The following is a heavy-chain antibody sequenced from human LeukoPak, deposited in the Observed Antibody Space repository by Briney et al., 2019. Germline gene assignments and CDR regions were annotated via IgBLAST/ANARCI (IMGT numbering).Heavy chain of an antibody. D-gene: IGHD6-19*01. CDR2: INPNSGGT. CDR1: GYTFTGYY. Sequence: ASVKVSCTASGYTFTGYYMHWVRQAPGQGLEWMGRINPNSGGTNYAQKFQGRVTMTRDTSISTAYMELSRLRSDDTAVYYCARDFGGIAVAPPGFDPWGQGTLVTVSS. CDR3: ARDFGGIAVAPPGFDP. V-gene: IGHV1-2*06. J-gene: IGHJ5*02.